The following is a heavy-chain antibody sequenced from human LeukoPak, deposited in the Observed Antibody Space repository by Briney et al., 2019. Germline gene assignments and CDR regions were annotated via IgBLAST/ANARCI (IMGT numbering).Heavy chain of an antibody. D-gene: IGHD6-13*01. Sequence: SVTVSCKASGGTFSSYAISWGRQAPGQGLEWMGGIIPIFGTANYAQKFQGRVTITADESTSTASMELSSLRSEDTAVYYCARDPIAAAGTVGYYYGMDVWGQGTTVTVSS. CDR1: GGTFSSYA. J-gene: IGHJ6*02. V-gene: IGHV1-69*13. CDR3: ARDPIAAAGTVGYYYGMDV. CDR2: IIPIFGTA.